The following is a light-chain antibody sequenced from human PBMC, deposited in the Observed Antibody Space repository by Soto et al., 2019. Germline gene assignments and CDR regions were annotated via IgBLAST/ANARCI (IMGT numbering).Light chain of an antibody. CDR2: DVS. V-gene: IGLV2-14*01. Sequence: QSALTQPASVSGSPGQSITISCTGTSSDVGGYDFVSWYQQHPGKAPKLMIYDVSTRPSGVSDRFSGSKSGNTASLTISGLQAEDEGDYYCTSYASSSSDVFGTGTKLTVL. CDR1: SSDVGGYDF. CDR3: TSYASSSSDV. J-gene: IGLJ1*01.